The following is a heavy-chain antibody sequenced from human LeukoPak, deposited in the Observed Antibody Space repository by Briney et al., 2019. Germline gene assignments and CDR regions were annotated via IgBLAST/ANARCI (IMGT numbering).Heavy chain of an antibody. V-gene: IGHV4-4*02. CDR1: GGSISSSNW. CDR2: TYHSGNT. Sequence: PSETLSLTCAVSGGSISSSNWWSWVRQPPGKGLEWIGETYHSGNTNYNPSLKSRVTISVDKSKNQFSLNLSSVTAADTAVYYCASMGRRAMVRGVIVGSDGFDIWGQGTLVTVSS. J-gene: IGHJ3*02. CDR3: ASMGRRAMVRGVIVGSDGFDI. D-gene: IGHD3-10*01.